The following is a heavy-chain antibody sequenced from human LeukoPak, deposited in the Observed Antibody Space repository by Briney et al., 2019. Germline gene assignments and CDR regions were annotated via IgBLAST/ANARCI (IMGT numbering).Heavy chain of an antibody. V-gene: IGHV1-2*04. CDR2: INPNSGGT. CDR1: GYTFTGYY. J-gene: IGHJ5*02. CDR3: ARAEQWLGYNWFDP. Sequence: GASVKVSCNASGYTFTGYYMHWVRQAPGQGLEWMGWINPNSGGTNYAQKFQGWVTMTRDTSISTAYMELSRLRSDDTAVYYCARAEQWLGYNWFDPWGQGTLVTVSS. D-gene: IGHD6-19*01.